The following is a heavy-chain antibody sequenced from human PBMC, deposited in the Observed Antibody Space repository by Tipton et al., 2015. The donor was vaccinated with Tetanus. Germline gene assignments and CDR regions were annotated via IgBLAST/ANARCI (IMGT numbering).Heavy chain of an antibody. V-gene: IGHV5-51*01. CDR3: ARAHCSDGVCNFDF. CDR2: IYPGDPDT. CDR1: GYIFTNYW. D-gene: IGHD2-15*01. Sequence: QLVQSGGEVKKPGESLKISCKGSGYIFTNYWIGWASQKRGTGLEWMGIIYPGDPDTRYSPSFQGQVTISVDKPINTAYLQWSTLKASDTSMFYCARAHCSDGVCNFDFWGQVALVTVAS. J-gene: IGHJ4*02.